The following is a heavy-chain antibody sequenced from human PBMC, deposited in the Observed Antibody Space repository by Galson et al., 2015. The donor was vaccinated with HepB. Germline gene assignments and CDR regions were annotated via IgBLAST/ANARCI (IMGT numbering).Heavy chain of an antibody. Sequence: SLRLSCAASGFTFSSYWMHWVRQAPGKGLVWVSRINSDGSSTSYADSVKGQFTISRDNAKNTLYLQMNSLRAEDTAVYYCARDLAVAGTMHWFDPWGQGTLVTVSS. CDR3: ARDLAVAGTMHWFDP. CDR2: INSDGSST. V-gene: IGHV3-74*01. CDR1: GFTFSSYW. J-gene: IGHJ5*02. D-gene: IGHD6-19*01.